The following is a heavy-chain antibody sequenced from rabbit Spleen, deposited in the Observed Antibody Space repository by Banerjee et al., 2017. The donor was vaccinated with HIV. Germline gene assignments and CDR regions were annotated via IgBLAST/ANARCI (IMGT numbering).Heavy chain of an antibody. CDR2: IYAGSSGFT. CDR1: GFSLTSSDY. V-gene: IGHV1S40*01. CDR3: ARDTSSSFSSYGMDL. J-gene: IGHJ6*01. Sequence: QSLEESGGDLVKPGASLTLTCTASGFSLTSSDYMCWVRQAPGKGLEWIACIYAGSSGFTYHASWAKGRFTISKTSSTTVTLQVTSLTAADTATYFCARDTSSSFSSYGMDLWGPGTLVTVS. D-gene: IGHD1-1*01.